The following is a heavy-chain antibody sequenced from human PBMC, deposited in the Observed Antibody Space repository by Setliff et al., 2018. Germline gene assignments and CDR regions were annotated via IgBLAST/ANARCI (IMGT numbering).Heavy chain of an antibody. CDR2: ITSGNI. V-gene: IGHV3-48*01. Sequence: GESLKISCAASGFTLSNYNMNWVRQAPGKGLEWLSYITSGNIFYADSVKGRFTISRDNSKNTLYLQMNSLRAEDAAVYYCAKHVLSRWYEMSAMDVWGKGTTVTVSS. CDR3: AKHVLSRWYEMSAMDV. D-gene: IGHD6-13*01. CDR1: GFTLSNYN. J-gene: IGHJ6*03.